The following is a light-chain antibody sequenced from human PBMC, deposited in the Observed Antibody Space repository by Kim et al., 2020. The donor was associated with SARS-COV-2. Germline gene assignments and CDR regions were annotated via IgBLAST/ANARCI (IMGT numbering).Light chain of an antibody. Sequence: ASVGDRVTITCRASLSISSYLSWYQQKPGKAPKLLIYAASSLQSGVPLRFSGSGSGTEYTLTISSLQPEDFATYYCQHSYTTPRTFGQGTKVDIK. CDR2: AAS. V-gene: IGKV1-39*01. CDR1: LSISSY. CDR3: QHSYTTPRT. J-gene: IGKJ1*01.